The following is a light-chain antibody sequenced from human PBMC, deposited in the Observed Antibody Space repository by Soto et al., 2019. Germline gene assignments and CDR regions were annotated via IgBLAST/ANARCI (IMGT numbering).Light chain of an antibody. V-gene: IGLV1-40*01. CDR2: GNS. Sequence: QPVLTQPPSVSGAPGQRVTISCTGSSSNIGAGYDVHWYQQLPGTAPKLLIYGNSNRPSGVPDRFSGSKSGTSASLAITGLQAEDEADYSSLSGYVFGTGTKVTVL. CDR1: SSNIGAGYD. J-gene: IGLJ1*01. CDR3: LSGYV.